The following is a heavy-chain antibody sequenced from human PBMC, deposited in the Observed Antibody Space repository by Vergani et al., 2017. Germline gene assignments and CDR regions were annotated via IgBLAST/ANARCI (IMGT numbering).Heavy chain of an antibody. Sequence: QVQLQESGPGLVKPSQTLSLTCTVSGGSISSGTFHWTWIRQPAGKGLEWIGLIFTSGSTNYNPSLKSRVTISVDTSKNQFSLKLRSVTAADTDVYYCARASYYGSGGHLDYWGQGTLVTVSS. CDR1: GGSISSGTFH. J-gene: IGHJ4*02. D-gene: IGHD3-10*01. CDR2: IFTSGST. CDR3: ARASYYGSGGHLDY. V-gene: IGHV4-61*02.